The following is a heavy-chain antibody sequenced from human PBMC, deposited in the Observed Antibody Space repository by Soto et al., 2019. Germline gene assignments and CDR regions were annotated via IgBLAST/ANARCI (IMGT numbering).Heavy chain of an antibody. CDR3: ARDHRYNWNDEGWFHP. Sequence: QVQLVQSGAEVKKPGASVKVSCKASGYMFSTYDINWVRQAPGQGLEWMGWLNPNSGNTGHAQKFQGRVTMTRNTSINTAYMELSSLGSDDTAVYYCARDHRYNWNDEGWFHPWGHGTLVTVSS. V-gene: IGHV1-8*01. D-gene: IGHD1-20*01. CDR2: LNPNSGNT. J-gene: IGHJ5*02. CDR1: GYMFSTYD.